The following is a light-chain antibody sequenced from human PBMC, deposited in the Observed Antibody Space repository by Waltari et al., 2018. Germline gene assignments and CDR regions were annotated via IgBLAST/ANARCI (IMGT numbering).Light chain of an antibody. CDR3: CSYAGSTFV. V-gene: IGLV2-23*02. J-gene: IGLJ7*01. CDR2: EVD. CDR1: SSNVGSYKL. Sequence: QSALTQPASVSGSPGQSITISCSGSSSNVGSYKLVSWYQQNPGKAPKLMIYEVDKRASGIPGRFSGSKSDSTASLTIFGLQAEDEAVYYCCSYAGSTFVFGGGTQLTVL.